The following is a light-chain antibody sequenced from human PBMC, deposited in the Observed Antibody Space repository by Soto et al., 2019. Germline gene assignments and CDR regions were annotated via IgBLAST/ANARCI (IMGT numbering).Light chain of an antibody. CDR1: QTVTSSY. CDR3: QQYGSSPT. CDR2: GAS. V-gene: IGKV3-20*01. Sequence: EIVLTQSPGTRSLSPGERATLSCRASQTVTSSYLAWYQQKPGQAPRLLIYGASSRATGIPDRFRGSGSGTDFTLTISRMEPEDFAVYSCQQYGSSPTFGQGTKVDIK. J-gene: IGKJ1*01.